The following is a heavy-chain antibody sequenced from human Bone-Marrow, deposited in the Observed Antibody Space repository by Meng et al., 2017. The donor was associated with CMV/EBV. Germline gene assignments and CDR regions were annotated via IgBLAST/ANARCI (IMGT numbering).Heavy chain of an antibody. V-gene: IGHV5-51*01. CDR1: GYDISTYW. CDR3: ARGGGATSFDK. D-gene: IGHD2-21*01. Sequence: GESLKISCQLSGYDISTYWVGWVRQIPGKGLEWMGLVYPDDSDIRYSPSFRGQVIISADKSISTAYLQWSSLKASDTAIYYCARGGGATSFDKWGQGTLVTVSS. CDR2: VYPDDSDI. J-gene: IGHJ4*02.